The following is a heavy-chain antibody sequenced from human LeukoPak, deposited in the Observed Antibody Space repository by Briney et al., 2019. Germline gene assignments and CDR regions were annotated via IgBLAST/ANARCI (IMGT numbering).Heavy chain of an antibody. Sequence: PSETLSLTCTVSGGSISSYYWSGIRQPPGKGLEWIGYVYYTGSTNYSPSLKSRVTTSVDTSKNQFSLKLSSVTAGDTAVYFCAGSSSWLSLGYWGQGTLVTVSS. D-gene: IGHD6-13*01. V-gene: IGHV4-59*08. CDR3: AGSSSWLSLGY. J-gene: IGHJ4*02. CDR1: GGSISSYY. CDR2: VYYTGST.